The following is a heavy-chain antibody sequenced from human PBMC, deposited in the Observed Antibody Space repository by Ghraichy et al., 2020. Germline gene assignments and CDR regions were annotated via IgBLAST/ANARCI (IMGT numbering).Heavy chain of an antibody. CDR3: AKRQGSHYTSNFFDY. Sequence: GGSLRLSCAASGFTFDSYAMSWVRQAPGRGLEWVAGVSGTGGNSWYADSVRGRFTASRDNSQRSLFLQMNSLRVDDTAVYFCAKRQGSHYTSNFFDYWGRGTLVSVSS. D-gene: IGHD4-11*01. CDR2: VSGTGGNS. CDR1: GFTFDSYA. V-gene: IGHV3-23*01. J-gene: IGHJ4*02.